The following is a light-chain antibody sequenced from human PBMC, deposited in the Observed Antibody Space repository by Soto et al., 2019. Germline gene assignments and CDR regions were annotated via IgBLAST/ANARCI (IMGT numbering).Light chain of an antibody. V-gene: IGLV2-11*01. Sequence: QSALTQPRSVSGSPGQSVTISCTGTSSDVGGYNYVSWYQQHPGRAPKLIIYDVNKQPSGIPDRFSGSKSGNTASLTVSGLQAEDEGDYYCCSYANSHVVFGGGTQLTVL. J-gene: IGLJ2*01. CDR1: SSDVGGYNY. CDR3: CSYANSHVV. CDR2: DVN.